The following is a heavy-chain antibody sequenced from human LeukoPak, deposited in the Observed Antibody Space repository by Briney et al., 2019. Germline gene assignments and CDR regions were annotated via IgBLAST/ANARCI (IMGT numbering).Heavy chain of an antibody. CDR2: IYYSGST. CDR1: DGSISSYY. Sequence: SETLSLTCTVSDGSISSYYWSWIRQPPGKGLEWIGYIYYSGSTNYNPSLKSRVTISVDTSKNQFSLKLSSVTAADTAVYYCARGGSGWYSHAFDIWGQGTMVTVSS. CDR3: ARGGSGWYSHAFDI. V-gene: IGHV4-59*01. D-gene: IGHD6-19*01. J-gene: IGHJ3*02.